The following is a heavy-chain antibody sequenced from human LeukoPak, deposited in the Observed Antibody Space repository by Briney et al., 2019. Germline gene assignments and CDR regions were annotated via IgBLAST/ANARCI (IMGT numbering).Heavy chain of an antibody. Sequence: PSETLSLTCAVSGGSISSSNWWSWVRQPPGKGLEWIGEIYHSGSTNYNPSLKSRVTISVDTSKNQFSLRLSSVTAADTAVYYCARQQSSGWYFDYWGQGTLVTVSS. CDR2: IYHSGST. V-gene: IGHV4-4*02. D-gene: IGHD6-19*01. CDR3: ARQQSSGWYFDY. CDR1: GGSISSSNW. J-gene: IGHJ4*02.